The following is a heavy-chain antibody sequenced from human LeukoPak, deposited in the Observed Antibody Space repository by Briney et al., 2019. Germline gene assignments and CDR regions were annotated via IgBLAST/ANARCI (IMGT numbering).Heavy chain of an antibody. V-gene: IGHV3-11*01. Sequence: GGSLRLSCAASGFTFRDYFLTWLRQPPGRGLEWLSGISASGTAIYYSDSVKGRFTISRDNAKKSLYLQMNSLRADDTAVYYCARDQSYYGVWGQGTLVTVSS. CDR3: ARDQSYYGV. CDR1: GFTFRDYF. D-gene: IGHD2-21*01. CDR2: ISASGTAI. J-gene: IGHJ4*02.